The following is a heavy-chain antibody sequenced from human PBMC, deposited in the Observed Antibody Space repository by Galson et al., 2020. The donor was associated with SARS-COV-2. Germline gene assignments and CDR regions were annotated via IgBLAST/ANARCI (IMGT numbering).Heavy chain of an antibody. Sequence: GEMETSETLSLTCAVYAGSFSGYYWNWIRQPPGKGLEWIGEINHSGSTNYSPSLRSRITISVDTSKNHLSLKLTSVTAADTAIYYCARGSTSFHDTTGLGLFPFFYYYMDVWGQGTTVTVSS. J-gene: IGHJ6*02. V-gene: IGHV4-34*01. CDR1: AGSFSGYY. CDR2: INHSGST. CDR3: ARGSTSFHDTTGLGLFPFFYYYMDV. D-gene: IGHD3-22*01.